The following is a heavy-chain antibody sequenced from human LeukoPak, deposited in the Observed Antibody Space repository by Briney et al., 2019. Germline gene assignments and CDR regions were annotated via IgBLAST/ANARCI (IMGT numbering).Heavy chain of an antibody. J-gene: IGHJ5*02. V-gene: IGHV3-23*01. CDR2: ISGSGGST. D-gene: IGHD6-19*01. Sequence: GGSLRLSCAASGFTFSSYAMSWVRQAPGKGLEWVSAISGSGGSTYYADSVKGRFTISRDNSKNTLYLQMNSLRAEGTAVYYCAKDPYSSGWLNWFDPWGQGTLVTVSS. CDR1: GFTFSSYA. CDR3: AKDPYSSGWLNWFDP.